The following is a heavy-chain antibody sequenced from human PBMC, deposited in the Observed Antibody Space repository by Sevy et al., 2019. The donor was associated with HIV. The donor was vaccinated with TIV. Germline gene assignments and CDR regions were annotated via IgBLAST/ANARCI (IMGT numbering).Heavy chain of an antibody. CDR3: AREPYFYDSSGYYPYYSYDMDV. J-gene: IGHJ6*02. Sequence: QSQTLSLTCAISGDSVSSNSTAWNWIRQSPSRGLEWLGRTYYRSKWYNDYAVSVKSRITINPDTSKNQFSLQLNSVTPEDTAVYYCAREPYFYDSSGYYPYYSYDMDVWGQGTTVTVSS. CDR2: TYYRSKWYN. V-gene: IGHV6-1*01. CDR1: GDSVSSNSTA. D-gene: IGHD3-22*01.